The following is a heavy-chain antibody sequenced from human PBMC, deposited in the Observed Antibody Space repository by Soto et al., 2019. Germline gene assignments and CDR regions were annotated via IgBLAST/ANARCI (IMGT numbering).Heavy chain of an antibody. CDR2: INAGNGNT. CDR3: ARDRFSSGRTFFDY. Sequence: QVQLVQSGAAVKKPGASVKVSCKASGYTFTSYAMHWVRQAPGQRLEWIGWINAGNGNTKYSQKFQGRVTITRDTSASAAYMELSSLRSEDTAVYYCARDRFSSGRTFFDYWGQGTLVTVSS. V-gene: IGHV1-3*01. J-gene: IGHJ4*02. D-gene: IGHD6-19*01. CDR1: GYTFTSYA.